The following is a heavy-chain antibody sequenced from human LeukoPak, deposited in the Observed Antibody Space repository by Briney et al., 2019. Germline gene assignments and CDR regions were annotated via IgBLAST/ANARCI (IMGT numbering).Heavy chain of an antibody. CDR3: ATAETDGSGSYFYFDY. Sequence: RASVKVSCKVSGYTLTELSMHWVRQAPGKGLEWMGGFDPEDGETIYAQKFQGRVTMTEDTSTDTTYMELSSLNSEDTAVYYCATAETDGSGSYFYFDYWGQGGLVTVSS. CDR1: GYTLTELS. J-gene: IGHJ4*02. V-gene: IGHV1-24*01. D-gene: IGHD3-10*01. CDR2: FDPEDGET.